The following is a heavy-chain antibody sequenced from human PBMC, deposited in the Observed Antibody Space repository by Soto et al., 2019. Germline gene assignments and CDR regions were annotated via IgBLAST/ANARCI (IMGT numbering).Heavy chain of an antibody. CDR2: IWYDGSNK. V-gene: IGHV3-33*01. CDR1: GFTFNSYS. CDR3: ARDSSST. J-gene: IGHJ5*02. Sequence: GSLRISFAASGFTFNSYSMHWVRQAPGKGLEWVAVIWYDGSNKYYADSVKGRFTISRDNSKNTLYLQMNSLRAEDTAVYYCARDSSSTWGQGILVTVSS. D-gene: IGHD6-13*01.